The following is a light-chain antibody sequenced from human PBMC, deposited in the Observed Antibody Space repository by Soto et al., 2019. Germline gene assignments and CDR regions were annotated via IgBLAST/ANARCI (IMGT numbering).Light chain of an antibody. V-gene: IGKV1-33*01. CDR2: DAS. CDR3: QQYDNLPIT. Sequence: DIQMTQSPSSLSASVGDRVTITCQASQAISNYLNWYQQKPGQAPKLLIYDASNLETGVPSRFSGSGSGTDFTFTISSLQPEDIATYYCQQYDNLPITFGGGTKVEIK. J-gene: IGKJ4*01. CDR1: QAISNY.